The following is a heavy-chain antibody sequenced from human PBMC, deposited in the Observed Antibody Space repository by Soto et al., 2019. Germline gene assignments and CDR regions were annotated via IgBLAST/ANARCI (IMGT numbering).Heavy chain of an antibody. CDR3: ARLRELLWFGELPNPYYYYYMDV. CDR2: IYYSGST. J-gene: IGHJ6*03. D-gene: IGHD3-10*01. CDR1: GGSISSYY. Sequence: SETLSLTCTVSGGSISSYYWSWIRQPPGKGLEWIGYIYYSGSTNYNPSLKSRVTISVDTSKNQFSLKLSSVTAADTAVYYCARLRELLWFGELPNPYYYYYMDVWGKGTTVTVSS. V-gene: IGHV4-59*08.